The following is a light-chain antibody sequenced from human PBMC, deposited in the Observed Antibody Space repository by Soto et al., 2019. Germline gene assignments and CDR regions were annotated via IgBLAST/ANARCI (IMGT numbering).Light chain of an antibody. Sequence: EIVLTQSPGTLSLSPGERATLSCRASQSVSSSYLAWYQQKPGQAPRLLIYGASSRATGIPDRVSGSGSGTDFPRTISRLEPEDVAVYYCEQYGSSSYTCGQGTKLEIK. CDR1: QSVSSSY. J-gene: IGKJ2*01. CDR2: GAS. V-gene: IGKV3-20*01. CDR3: EQYGSSSYT.